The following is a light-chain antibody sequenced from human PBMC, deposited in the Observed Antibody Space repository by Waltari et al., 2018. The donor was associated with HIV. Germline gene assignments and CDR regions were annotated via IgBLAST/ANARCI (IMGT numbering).Light chain of an antibody. CDR3: QQRSNWPPIT. Sequence: EIVLTQSPATLSLSPGARATLSCRAGQSVSNSLIWYQQKPGQAPRLLIYDASNRATGVPARFSGSGSGTDFTLTISSLEPEDFAVYYCQQRSNWPPITFGGGTKVEIK. V-gene: IGKV3-11*01. CDR2: DAS. CDR1: QSVSNS. J-gene: IGKJ4*01.